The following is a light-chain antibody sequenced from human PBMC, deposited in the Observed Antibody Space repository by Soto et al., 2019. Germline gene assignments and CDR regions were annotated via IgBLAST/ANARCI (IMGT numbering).Light chain of an antibody. CDR1: QSLIHSDGNTY. CDR3: LQGTRWPWT. Sequence: DVVMTQSPLSLPVTLGQPASISCRSSQSLIHSDGNTYLNWFQQRPGQSPRRLIYKVSDRDSGVPDRFSGSGSGNDFTVKISRVEAEDVGVYYCLQGTRWPWTFGQGTEVEIK. V-gene: IGKV2-30*02. J-gene: IGKJ1*01. CDR2: KVS.